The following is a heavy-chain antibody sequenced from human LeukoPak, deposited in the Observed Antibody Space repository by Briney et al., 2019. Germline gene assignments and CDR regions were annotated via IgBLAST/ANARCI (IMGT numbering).Heavy chain of an antibody. D-gene: IGHD5-12*01. CDR3: ARAYADIVATDCGMDV. Sequence: GGSLRLSCAASGFTFSSYSMNWVRQAPGKGLEWVSSISSSSSYIYYADSVKGRFTISRDNAKNSLYLQMNSLRAEDTAVYYCARAYADIVATDCGMDVWGQGTTVTVSS. V-gene: IGHV3-21*01. CDR2: ISSSSSYI. J-gene: IGHJ6*02. CDR1: GFTFSSYS.